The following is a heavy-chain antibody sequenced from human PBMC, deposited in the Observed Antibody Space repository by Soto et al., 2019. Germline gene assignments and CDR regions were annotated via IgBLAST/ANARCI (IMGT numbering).Heavy chain of an antibody. CDR1: VFTFISYS. J-gene: IGHJ6*02. CDR3: ARDGHCSSTSCYGWAGYYYYYGMDV. CDR2: ISSSSSYI. Sequence: NPGWSLRLSCAASVFTFISYSMNWVRQAPGKGLEWVSSISSSSSYIYYADSVKGRFTISRDNAKNSLYLQMNSLRAEDTAVYYCARDGHCSSTSCYGWAGYYYYYGMDVWGQGTTVTVSS. V-gene: IGHV3-21*01. D-gene: IGHD2-2*03.